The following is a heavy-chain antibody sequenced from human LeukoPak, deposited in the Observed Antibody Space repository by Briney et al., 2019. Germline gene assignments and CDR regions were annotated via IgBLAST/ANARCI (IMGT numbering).Heavy chain of an antibody. CDR1: QFTFSSYE. CDR2: ISSSGSTI. CDR3: AREGGNSHYYYYYMDV. V-gene: IGHV3-48*03. D-gene: IGHD4-23*01. Sequence: GGSLRLSWASSQFTFSSYEMSWVRQPAGTGLEWVSYISSSGSTIYYADSVKGRFTMSRDNAKNSLYLQMINLRAEDTAVYYCAREGGNSHYYYYYMDVWGKGTTVTVSS. J-gene: IGHJ6*03.